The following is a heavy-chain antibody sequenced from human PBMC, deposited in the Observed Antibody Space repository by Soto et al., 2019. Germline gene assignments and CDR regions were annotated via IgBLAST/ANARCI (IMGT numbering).Heavy chain of an antibody. CDR3: AKDRPSGMGVVIRYYYYYMDV. Sequence: PGGSLRLSCAASGFTFSSYGMHWVRQAPGKGLEWVAVIWYDGSNKYYADSVKGRFTISRDNSKNTLYLQMNSLRAEDTAVYYCAKDRPSGMGVVIRYYYYYMDVWGKGTTVTVSS. J-gene: IGHJ6*03. CDR1: GFTFSSYG. CDR2: IWYDGSNK. V-gene: IGHV3-33*06. D-gene: IGHD3-3*01.